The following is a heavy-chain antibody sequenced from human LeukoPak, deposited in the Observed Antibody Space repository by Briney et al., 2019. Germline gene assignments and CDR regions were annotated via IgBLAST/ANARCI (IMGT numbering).Heavy chain of an antibody. Sequence: KASETLSLTCTVSGGSISSYYWSWIRQPAGKGLEWIGRIYTSGSTNYNPSLKSRVTMSVDTSKNQFSLKLSSVTAADTAVYYCAREYTMVRGVIRWFDPWGQGTLVTVSS. CDR3: AREYTMVRGVIRWFDP. CDR1: GGSISSYY. V-gene: IGHV4-4*07. J-gene: IGHJ5*02. D-gene: IGHD3-10*01. CDR2: IYTSGST.